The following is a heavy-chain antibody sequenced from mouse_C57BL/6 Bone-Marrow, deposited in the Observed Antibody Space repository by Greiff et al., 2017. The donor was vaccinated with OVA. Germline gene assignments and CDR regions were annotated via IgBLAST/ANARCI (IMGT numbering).Heavy chain of an antibody. Sequence: VQLQQSGPGLVQPSQSLSITCTVSGFSLTSYGVHWVRQSPGQGLEWLGVIWRGGSTDYNAAFMSRLSITKDNSTSQVFFKMNRLQADDTAIYYCAKKGYYGSSYDYAMDYWGQGTSVTVSS. CDR2: IWRGGST. V-gene: IGHV2-5*01. J-gene: IGHJ4*01. D-gene: IGHD1-1*01. CDR1: GFSLTSYG. CDR3: AKKGYYGSSYDYAMDY.